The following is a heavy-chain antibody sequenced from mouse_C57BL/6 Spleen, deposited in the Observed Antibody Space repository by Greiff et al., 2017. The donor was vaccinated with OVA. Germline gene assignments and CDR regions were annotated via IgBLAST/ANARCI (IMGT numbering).Heavy chain of an antibody. Sequence: QVQLKQSGAELVKPGASVKISCKASGYAFSSYWMNWVKQRPGKGLEWIGQIYPGDGDTNYNGKFKGKAKLTADKSSSTAYMQLSSLPSEDSAVYFCARAGQLRLPYFDYWGQGTTLTVSS. CDR1: GYAFSSYW. D-gene: IGHD3-2*02. CDR3: ARAGQLRLPYFDY. V-gene: IGHV1-80*01. CDR2: IYPGDGDT. J-gene: IGHJ2*01.